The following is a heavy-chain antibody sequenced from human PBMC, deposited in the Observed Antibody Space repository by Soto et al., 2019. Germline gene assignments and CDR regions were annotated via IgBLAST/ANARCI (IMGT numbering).Heavy chain of an antibody. J-gene: IGHJ6*02. D-gene: IGHD4-4*01. V-gene: IGHV3-30-3*01. CDR1: GFTFSSYA. Sequence: PGGSLRLSCAASGFTFSSYAMHWVRQAPGKGLEWVAVISYDGSNKYYADSVKGRFTISRDNSKNTLYLQMNSLRAEDTAVYYCARPALTVTTSTNYYYYYGMDVWGQGTTVTVSS. CDR2: ISYDGSNK. CDR3: ARPALTVTTSTNYYYYYGMDV.